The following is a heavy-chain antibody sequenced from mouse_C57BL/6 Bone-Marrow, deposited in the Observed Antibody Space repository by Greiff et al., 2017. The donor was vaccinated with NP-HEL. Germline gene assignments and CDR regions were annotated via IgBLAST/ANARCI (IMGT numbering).Heavy chain of an antibody. CDR3: ATRGGYYYGSSPDY. J-gene: IGHJ2*01. D-gene: IGHD1-1*01. V-gene: IGHV1-64*01. CDR1: GYTFTSYW. Sequence: QVHVKQSGAELVKPGASVKLSCKASGYTFTSYWMHWVKQRPGQGLEWIGMIHPNSGSTNYNEKFKSKATLTVDKSSSTAYMQLRSLTSEDSAVYYCATRGGYYYGSSPDYWDRGTTLTVSS. CDR2: IHPNSGST.